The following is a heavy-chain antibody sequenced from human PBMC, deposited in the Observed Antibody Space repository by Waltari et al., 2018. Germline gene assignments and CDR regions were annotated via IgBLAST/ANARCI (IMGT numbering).Heavy chain of an antibody. CDR2: ISGSGNLT. Sequence: EVQLFESGGGLVQPGGSLRLSCAAARLTFIKYAMSWVRQTPGRVLEWVSSISGSGNLTHYADSVKGRFTISRDNSGNTLFLQMNSLRGDDTALYYCAKLGALLLRPNYWGQGTLVIVSS. J-gene: IGHJ4*02. CDR3: AKLGALLLRPNY. V-gene: IGHV3-23*01. D-gene: IGHD3-3*01. CDR1: RLTFIKYA.